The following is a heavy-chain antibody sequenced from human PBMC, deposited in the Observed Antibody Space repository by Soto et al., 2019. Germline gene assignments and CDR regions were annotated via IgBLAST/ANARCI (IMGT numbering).Heavy chain of an antibody. CDR1: GGSISSSNW. J-gene: IGHJ6*02. V-gene: IGHV4-4*02. CDR2: IYHSGST. Sequence: SETLSLTCAVSGGSISSSNWWSWVRQPPGKGLEWIGEIYHSGSTNYNPSLKSRVTISVDKSKNQFSLKLSSVTAADTAVYYCARVSGSYYYGMDVWDQGITVTVSS. D-gene: IGHD1-26*01. CDR3: ARVSGSYYYGMDV.